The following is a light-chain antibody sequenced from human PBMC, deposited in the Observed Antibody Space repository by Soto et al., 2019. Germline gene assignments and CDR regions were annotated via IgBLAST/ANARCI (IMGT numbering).Light chain of an antibody. CDR3: QQYYRTPWT. CDR1: QSVLYSSNNKNY. V-gene: IGKV4-1*01. J-gene: IGKJ1*01. Sequence: DIVMTQSPDSLAVSLGERATINCKSSQSVLYSSNNKNYLAWYQQKPGQPPKLLIYWASTRESGVPDRISGSGSGTDFTLTINSLQAEDVAVYYCQQYYRTPWTFGQGTKVEIK. CDR2: WAS.